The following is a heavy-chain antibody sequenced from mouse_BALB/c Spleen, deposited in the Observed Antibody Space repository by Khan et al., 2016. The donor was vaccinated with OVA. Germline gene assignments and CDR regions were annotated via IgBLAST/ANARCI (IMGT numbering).Heavy chain of an antibody. CDR3: ARRSV. CDR2: IHYSGST. J-gene: IGHJ1*01. Sequence: EVKLEESGPGLVKHSKSLTITCTVTGYSITSDYAWNWIRQFPGSKLEWMGYIHYSGSTSHKPSLKSRISITRDTSKNQVFRQLNSVTTQDTASYYGARRSVFGAWTTVTLSS. CDR1: GYSITSDYA. V-gene: IGHV3-2*02.